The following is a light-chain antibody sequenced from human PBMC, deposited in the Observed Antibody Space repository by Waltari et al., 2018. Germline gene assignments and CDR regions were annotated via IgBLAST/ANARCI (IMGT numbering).Light chain of an antibody. CDR3: MQRLQTPWT. V-gene: IGKV2-28*01. CDR1: QSLLYSNGAYH. CDR2: LGS. Sequence: DIVMTQSPLSLSVTPGEPASISCRSSQSLLYSNGAYHMDWYLQKPGQSPQLLIYLGSHRASGVPDRFSGSRSGTDFTLRISRVEAEDIGVYYCMQRLQTPWTFGQGTKVEIK. J-gene: IGKJ1*01.